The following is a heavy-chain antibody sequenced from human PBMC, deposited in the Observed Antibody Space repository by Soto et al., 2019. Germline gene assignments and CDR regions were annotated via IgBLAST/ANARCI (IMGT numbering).Heavy chain of an antibody. CDR1: GGSISGSY. J-gene: IGHJ4*02. CDR3: ARSVEVPGAHMDD. D-gene: IGHD7-27*01. CDR2: VYYTGST. Sequence: PSETLCLTCSVSGGSISGSYWSWIRQSPGKGLEWLGYVYYTGSTNYSPSLRSRVSISVDTSKNEFSLRLSSVTAADTAVYCGARSVEVPGAHMDDWGQGTQVTVS. V-gene: IGHV4-59*01.